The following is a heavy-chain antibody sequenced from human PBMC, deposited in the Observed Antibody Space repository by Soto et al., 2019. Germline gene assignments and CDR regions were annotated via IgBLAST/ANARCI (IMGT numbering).Heavy chain of an antibody. CDR2: IYWDDDK. V-gene: IGHV2-5*02. CDR1: GSSVTTTGVG. Sequence: QITLKESGPPVLKPTQTLTLTCTLSGSSVTTTGVGVGWIRQPPGKALQWLALIYWDDDKRYNPSLRNRLTNATHTSNNNALLAMADMDPVDTASYSCVHRPFIFYYDDSGYLNWFDPWGQGVLVTVSS. D-gene: IGHD3-22*01. CDR3: VHRPFIFYYDDSGYLNWFDP. J-gene: IGHJ5*02.